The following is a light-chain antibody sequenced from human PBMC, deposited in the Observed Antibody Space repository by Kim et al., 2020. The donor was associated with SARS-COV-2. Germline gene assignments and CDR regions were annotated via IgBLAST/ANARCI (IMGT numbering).Light chain of an antibody. CDR3: QQYGSSPPYT. V-gene: IGKV3-20*01. J-gene: IGKJ2*01. CDR1: QSVSRSY. CDR2: GAS. Sequence: SPGERATLSCRASQSVSRSYLALYQQKPGQAPRLLIYGASSRATGIPDRFSGSGSGTDFTLTISRLEPEDFAVYYCQQYGSSPPYTFGQGTKLEI.